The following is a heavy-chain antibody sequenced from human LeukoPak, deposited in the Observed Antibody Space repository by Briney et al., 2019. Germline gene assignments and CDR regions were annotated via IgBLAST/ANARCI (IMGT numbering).Heavy chain of an antibody. CDR3: VRVEGRIVVVPAAIRTPIYYYYYMDV. CDR2: ISSSSSYI. J-gene: IGHJ6*03. CDR1: GFTFSSYS. V-gene: IGHV3-21*01. D-gene: IGHD2-2*02. Sequence: GGSPRLSCAASGFTFSSYSMNWVRQAPGKGLEWVSSISSSSSYIYYADSVKGRFTISRDNAKNSLYLQMNSLRAEDTAVYYCVRVEGRIVVVPAAIRTPIYYYYYMDVWGKGTTVTVSS.